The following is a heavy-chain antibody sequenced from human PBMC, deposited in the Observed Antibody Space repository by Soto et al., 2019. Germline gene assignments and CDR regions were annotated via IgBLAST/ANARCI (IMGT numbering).Heavy chain of an antibody. J-gene: IGHJ5*02. CDR1: GFTFSSYA. V-gene: IGHV3-48*01. CDR2: ISTSSNTI. D-gene: IGHD1-1*01. Sequence: EVQLVESGGGLLQPGGSLRLSCAASGFTFSSYAMHWVRQAPGKGLEWVSYISTSSNTIYYADAVKGRFTISRDNAKNSLYLQMNSLSAEDTAVYYCARGNEIWFDPWGQGTMVTVSS. CDR3: ARGNEIWFDP.